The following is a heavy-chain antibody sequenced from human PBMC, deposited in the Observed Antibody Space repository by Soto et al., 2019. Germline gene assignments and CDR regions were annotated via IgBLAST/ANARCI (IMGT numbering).Heavy chain of an antibody. D-gene: IGHD3-3*01. CDR2: IYYSGST. J-gene: IGHJ6*02. CDR3: ARHRDFWSGYYGMDV. Sequence: QLLASGPGLVKPSETLSLTCTVSGGSISSSSYYWGWIRQPPGKGLEWIGSIYYSGSTYYNPSLKSRVTISVDTSKNQFSLKLSSVTAADTAVYYCARHRDFWSGYYGMDVWGQGTTVTVSS. CDR1: GGSISSSSYY. V-gene: IGHV4-39*01.